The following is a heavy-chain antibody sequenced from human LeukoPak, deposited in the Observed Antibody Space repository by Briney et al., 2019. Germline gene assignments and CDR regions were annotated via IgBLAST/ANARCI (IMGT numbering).Heavy chain of an antibody. Sequence: PGGSLRLSCAASEFTFSSYAMHWVRQAPGKGLEWVAVISYDGSNKYYADSVKGRFTISRDNSKNTLYLQMNSLRAEDTAVYYCARDLTSGSYFGDYYYGMDVWGQGTTVTVSS. CDR3: ARDLTSGSYFGDYYYGMDV. CDR2: ISYDGSNK. V-gene: IGHV3-30-3*01. D-gene: IGHD1-26*01. CDR1: EFTFSSYA. J-gene: IGHJ6*02.